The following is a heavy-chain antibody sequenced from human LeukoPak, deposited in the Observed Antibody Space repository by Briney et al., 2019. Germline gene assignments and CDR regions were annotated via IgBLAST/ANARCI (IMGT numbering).Heavy chain of an antibody. V-gene: IGHV3-23*01. CDR3: AKNRPTYYDYIWGSYRPNWFDP. CDR2: ISGSGGST. Sequence: GGSLRLFYAASGFTFSSYAMSWVRQAPGKGLEWVSAISGSGGSTYYADSVKGRFTISRDNSKNTLYLQMNSLRAEDTAVYYCAKNRPTYYDYIWGSYRPNWFDPWGQGTLVTVSS. D-gene: IGHD3-16*02. CDR1: GFTFSSYA. J-gene: IGHJ5*02.